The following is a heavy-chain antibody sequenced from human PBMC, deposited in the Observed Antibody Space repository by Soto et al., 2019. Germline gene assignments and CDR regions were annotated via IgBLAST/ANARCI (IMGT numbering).Heavy chain of an antibody. D-gene: IGHD2-15*01. CDR3: AKDIVVVVAAKGGRNDY. Sequence: GGSLRLSCAASGFTFSSYAMSWVRQAPGKGLEWVSAISGSGGSTYYADSVKGRFTISRDNSKNTLYLQMNSLRAEDTAVYYCAKDIVVVVAAKGGRNDYWGQGTLVTVSS. CDR2: ISGSGGST. V-gene: IGHV3-23*01. J-gene: IGHJ4*02. CDR1: GFTFSSYA.